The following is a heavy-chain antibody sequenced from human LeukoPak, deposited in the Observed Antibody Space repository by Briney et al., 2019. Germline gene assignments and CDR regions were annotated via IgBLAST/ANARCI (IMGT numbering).Heavy chain of an antibody. CDR1: GYTFTSYD. V-gene: IGHV1-8*03. CDR3: ARGLYDYVWGSYHRQPMYYFDY. Sequence: PGASVKVSCKASGYTFTSYDINWVRQAPGQGLEWMGWMNPNSGNTGYAQKFQGRVTITRNTSISTAYMELSSLRSEDTAVYYCARGLYDYVWGSYHRQPMYYFDYWGQGTLVTVSS. CDR2: MNPNSGNT. J-gene: IGHJ4*02. D-gene: IGHD3-16*02.